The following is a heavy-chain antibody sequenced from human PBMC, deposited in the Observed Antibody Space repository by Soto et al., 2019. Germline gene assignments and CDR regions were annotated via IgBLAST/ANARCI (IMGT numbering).Heavy chain of an antibody. CDR3: ARDDYDSSGRFDY. CDR1: GFTFSSYA. D-gene: IGHD3-22*01. V-gene: IGHV3-30-3*01. J-gene: IGHJ4*02. Sequence: GESLKISCAASGFTFSSYAMHWVRQAPGKGLEWVAVISYDGSNKYYADSVKGRFTISRDNSKNTLYLQMNSLRAEDTAVYYCARDDYDSSGRFDYWGQGTLVTVSS. CDR2: ISYDGSNK.